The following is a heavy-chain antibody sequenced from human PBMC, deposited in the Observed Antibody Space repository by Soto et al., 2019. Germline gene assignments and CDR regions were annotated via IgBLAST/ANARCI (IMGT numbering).Heavy chain of an antibody. CDR3: ATSVTPEGMDGFHI. V-gene: IGHV4-39*02. J-gene: IGHJ3*02. CDR1: GGSISSFDSY. Sequence: QLQLHESGPGLVKPSETLSLTCTVSGGSISSFDSYWGWFRQPPGKGLEWLGSIYHSGNTYYSPSLRSRVTISVDTSEDHFSLKLRSVTAADTAVYYCATSVTPEGMDGFHIWGPGTMVTVPS. D-gene: IGHD4-17*01. CDR2: IYHSGNT.